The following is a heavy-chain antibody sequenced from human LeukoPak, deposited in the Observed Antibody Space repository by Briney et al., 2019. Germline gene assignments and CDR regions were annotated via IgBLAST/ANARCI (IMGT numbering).Heavy chain of an antibody. CDR2: INYSGST. V-gene: IGHV4-59*01. Sequence: PSETLSLTCTVSGGSISRYYWSWIRQPPGKGLEWIGYINYSGSTKYNPSLKSRVTISVDTSKNQFSLKLSSVTAADTAVYFCARDPHYGDILNDLFDIWGQGTMVTVSS. D-gene: IGHD4-17*01. CDR1: GGSISRYY. J-gene: IGHJ3*02. CDR3: ARDPHYGDILNDLFDI.